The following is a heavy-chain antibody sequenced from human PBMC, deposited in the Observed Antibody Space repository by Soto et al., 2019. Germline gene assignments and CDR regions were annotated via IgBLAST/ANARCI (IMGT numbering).Heavy chain of an antibody. D-gene: IGHD6-13*01. CDR3: ATSYGNAWYTD. V-gene: IGHV4-59*01. Sequence: PSETLSLTCTVSGASINTYYWAWIRQPPGKGLEWIGYIHNSGTTDYNPSLKSRVTMSVDTSKNQFTLKLTSVTVEDTAVYYCATSYGNAWYTDWGQGTQVTVSS. CDR1: GASINTYY. J-gene: IGHJ4*02. CDR2: IHNSGTT.